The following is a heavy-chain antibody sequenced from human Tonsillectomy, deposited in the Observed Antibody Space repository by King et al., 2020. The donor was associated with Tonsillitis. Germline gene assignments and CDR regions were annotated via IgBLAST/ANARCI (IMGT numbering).Heavy chain of an antibody. CDR1: GFSFNSDW. J-gene: IGHJ4*02. CDR3: ARDPHCCSHCYTCHF. V-gene: IGHV3-7*03. Sequence: VQLVESGGGLVQPGGSLILSCAASGFSFNSDWMSWVRQAPGKGLEWVADINQDGSKTYYVASVRGRFTISRDNAKNSVYLQMYSLRAEDTAVYYCARDPHCCSHCYTCHFWGQGPLVTVSS. D-gene: IGHD2-2*02. CDR2: INQDGSKT.